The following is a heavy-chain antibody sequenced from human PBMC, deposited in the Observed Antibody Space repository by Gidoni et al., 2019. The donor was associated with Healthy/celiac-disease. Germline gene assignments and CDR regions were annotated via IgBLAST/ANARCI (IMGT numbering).Heavy chain of an antibody. CDR1: GFPFSSYS. D-gene: IGHD3-3*01. CDR2: ISSSSSYI. V-gene: IGHV3-21*01. J-gene: IGHJ4*02. Sequence: EVQLVESGGGLVKPGGSMRLSCSASGFPFSSYSMNWVRQAPGKGLEWVSSISSSSSYIYYADSVKSRLTISRDNAKNSLYLQMNSLRAEDTAVYYCARDHYDLLSGYYFDYWGQGTLVTVSS. CDR3: ARDHYDLLSGYYFDY.